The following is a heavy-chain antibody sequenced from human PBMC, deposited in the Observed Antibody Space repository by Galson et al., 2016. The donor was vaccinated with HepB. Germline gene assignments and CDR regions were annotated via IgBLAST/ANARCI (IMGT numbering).Heavy chain of an antibody. CDR1: GGSISSYY. D-gene: IGHD2-2*01. J-gene: IGHJ4*02. V-gene: IGHV4-59*01. CDR3: ARDSATVPAVIVY. CDR2: IYYTGTT. Sequence: SETLSLTCNVSGGSISSYYWNWIRQTPGKGLEWIGQIYYTGTTNYNPSLKSRVTMSLDTSKKQFSLKLSSVTAADTAVYYCARDSATVPAVIVYWGQGTRVSVSS.